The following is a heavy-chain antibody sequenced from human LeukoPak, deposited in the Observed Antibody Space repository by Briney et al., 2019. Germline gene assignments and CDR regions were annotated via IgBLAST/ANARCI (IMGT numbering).Heavy chain of an antibody. CDR2: INPNSGGT. Sequence: ASVKVSCKASGYTFTGYYMHWVRQAPGQGLEWMGWINPNSGGTNYAQKFQGWVTMTRDTSISTAYMELSRLRSDDTAVYYCARDGPYYYDSSGGFDYWGQGTLVTVSS. CDR3: ARDGPYYYDSSGGFDY. CDR1: GYTFTGYY. V-gene: IGHV1-2*04. J-gene: IGHJ4*02. D-gene: IGHD3-22*01.